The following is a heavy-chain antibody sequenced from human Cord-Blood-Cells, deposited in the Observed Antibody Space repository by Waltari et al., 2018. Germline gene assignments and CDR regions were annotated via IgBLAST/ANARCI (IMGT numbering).Heavy chain of an antibody. J-gene: IGHJ2*01. V-gene: IGHV4-38-2*02. Sequence: QVQLQESGPGLVKPSETLSLTCTVSGYSISSGYYWGWIRQPPGKGLEWIGSIYHSGITYYNPSLKSRVTISVDTSKNQFSLKLSSVTAADTAVYYCARPSNWYFDLWGRGTLVTVSS. CDR2: IYHSGIT. CDR3: ARPSNWYFDL. CDR1: GYSISSGYY.